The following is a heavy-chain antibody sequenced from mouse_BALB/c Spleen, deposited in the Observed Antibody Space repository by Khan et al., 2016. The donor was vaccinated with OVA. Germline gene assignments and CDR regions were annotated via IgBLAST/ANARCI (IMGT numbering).Heavy chain of an antibody. CDR2: IYPGSFNT. D-gene: IGHD2-3*01. CDR3: ASDDYFLGDAMDY. V-gene: IGHV1S56*01. Sequence: QVQLKESGPELVKPGASVRISCKASGYTFTTYYIHWVKQRPGQGLEWIGWIYPGSFNTNYNEKFKGKATLTADKSSNTASMPLSSLTSEDSAVYFCASDDYFLGDAMDYWGQGTSVTVSS. CDR1: GYTFTTYY. J-gene: IGHJ4*01.